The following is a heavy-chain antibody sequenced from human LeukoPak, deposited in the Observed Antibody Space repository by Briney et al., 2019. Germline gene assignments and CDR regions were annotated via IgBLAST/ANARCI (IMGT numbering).Heavy chain of an antibody. J-gene: IGHJ4*02. CDR2: ISGSGGST. Sequence: GGSLRLSCAASGFTFSSYAMSWVRQAPGKGLEWVSAISGSGGSTYYADSVKGRFTISRDNAKNSLYLQMNSLRVEDTALYYCAKRLGSSGWGFDFWGQGTLVTVSS. D-gene: IGHD6-19*01. V-gene: IGHV3-23*01. CDR3: AKRLGSSGWGFDF. CDR1: GFTFSSYA.